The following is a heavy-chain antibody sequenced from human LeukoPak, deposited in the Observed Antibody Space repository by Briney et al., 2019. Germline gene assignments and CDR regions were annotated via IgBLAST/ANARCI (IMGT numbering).Heavy chain of an antibody. CDR1: GGSISSYY. CDR2: IYYSGST. Sequence: PSETPSLTCTVSGGSISSYYWSWIRQPPGKGLEWIGYIYYSGSTNYNPSLKSRVTISVDTSKNQFSLKLSSVTAADTAVYYCARVANWNYGGMDLSFDPWGQGTLVTVSS. CDR3: ARVANWNYGGMDLSFDP. D-gene: IGHD1-7*01. J-gene: IGHJ5*02. V-gene: IGHV4-59*01.